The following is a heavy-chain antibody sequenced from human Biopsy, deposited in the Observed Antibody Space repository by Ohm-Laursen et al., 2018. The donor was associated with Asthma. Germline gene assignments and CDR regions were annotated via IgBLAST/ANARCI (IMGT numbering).Heavy chain of an antibody. J-gene: IGHJ4*02. CDR2: IYSSGTP. Sequence: SLRLSCAASGFTVSRDYMFWVRQAPGKGLEWVSVIYSSGTPHTADSVRGRFTISRDYSKNTLYLQMHSLRAEDTAVYYCARGDSSGWSQYYFDYWGQGVLVTVSS. CDR1: GFTVSRDY. D-gene: IGHD6-19*01. V-gene: IGHV3-53*01. CDR3: ARGDSSGWSQYYFDY.